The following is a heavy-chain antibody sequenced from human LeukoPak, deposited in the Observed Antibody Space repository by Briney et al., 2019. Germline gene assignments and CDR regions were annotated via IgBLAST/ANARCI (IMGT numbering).Heavy chain of an antibody. CDR1: GGTFSSYA. J-gene: IGHJ3*02. Sequence: ASVKVSCKASGGTFSSYAISWVRQAPGQGLEWMGGIIPIFGTANYAQKFQGRVTITRNTSINTAYMELNNLKSEDTAVYYCARSVAFDIWGQGTMVTVSS. V-gene: IGHV1-69*05. CDR2: IIPIFGTA. CDR3: ARSVAFDI.